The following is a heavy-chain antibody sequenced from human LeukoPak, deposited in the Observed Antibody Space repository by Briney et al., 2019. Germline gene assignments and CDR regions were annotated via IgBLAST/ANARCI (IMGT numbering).Heavy chain of an antibody. D-gene: IGHD3-10*01. CDR3: ARAAPYYRWFDP. CDR1: GGSISPYY. CDR2: IYYTGDT. V-gene: IGHV4-59*12. J-gene: IGHJ5*02. Sequence: SETLSLTCSVSGGSISPYYWSWIRQPPGKGLEWIGYIYYTGDTNYNPSLKSRVTISVDTSKNQFSLKLSSVTAADTAVYYCARAAPYYRWFDPWGQGTLVTVSS.